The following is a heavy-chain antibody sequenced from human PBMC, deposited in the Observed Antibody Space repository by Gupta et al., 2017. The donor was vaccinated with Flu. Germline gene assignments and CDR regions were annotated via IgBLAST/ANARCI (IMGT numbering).Heavy chain of an antibody. D-gene: IGHD6-13*01. CDR3: AKTNSSSWYYFDY. J-gene: IGHJ4*02. CDR1: SSYA. CDR2: ISGSGGST. V-gene: IGHV3-23*01. Sequence: SSYAMSWVRQAPGKGLEWVSAISGSGGSTYYADSVKGRFTISRDNSKNTLYLQMNSLRAEDTAVYYCAKTNSSSWYYFDYWGQGTLVTVSS.